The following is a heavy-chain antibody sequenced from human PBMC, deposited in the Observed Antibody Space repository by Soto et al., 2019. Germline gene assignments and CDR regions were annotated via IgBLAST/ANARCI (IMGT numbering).Heavy chain of an antibody. CDR3: AGSFREVWPYIDS. J-gene: IGHJ4*02. V-gene: IGHV4-59*02. CDR2: ISYRGTT. Sequence: QVQLQESGPGLVKPSETLSLICTVSGASVSGYYWNWIRQPPGKGLEWTGYISYRGTTNYNPSLKSRVIFSEDTSRTHLSLKLSSVTAANTAVYFCAGSFREVWPYIDSWGQGALVIVSS. CDR1: GASVSGYY. D-gene: IGHD1-26*01.